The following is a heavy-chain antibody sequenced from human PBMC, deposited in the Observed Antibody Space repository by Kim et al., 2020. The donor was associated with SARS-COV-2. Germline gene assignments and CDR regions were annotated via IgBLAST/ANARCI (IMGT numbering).Heavy chain of an antibody. CDR1: GGSVSNVHYY. CDR3: ARAWSGSYGSLDF. Sequence: SETLSLTCTVSGGSVSNVHYYWSWIRQPPGKGLEWIGYVYFSGTTKYNPSLKSRVTISVDTSTNQFSLRLNSVTTADTAFYYCARAWSGSYGSLDFWGPGTLVTVSS. V-gene: IGHV4-61*01. CDR2: VYFSGTT. J-gene: IGHJ4*02. D-gene: IGHD1-26*01.